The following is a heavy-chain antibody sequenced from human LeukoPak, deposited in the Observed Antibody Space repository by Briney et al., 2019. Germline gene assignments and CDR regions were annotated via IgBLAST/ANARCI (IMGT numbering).Heavy chain of an antibody. CDR3: AKSVLYGSGNYFVEPYYYYMDV. CDR1: GFTFSSDA. D-gene: IGHD3-10*01. Sequence: GGSPRLSCAASGFTFSSDAMHWVRQAPAKGLECVAVIWYDGSNKDSADSVKVRSPIPRDHSKNTLYLQMNSLRAEDTAVYYCAKSVLYGSGNYFVEPYYYYMDVWGKGTTVTVSS. J-gene: IGHJ6*03. V-gene: IGHV3-33*06. CDR2: IWYDGSNK.